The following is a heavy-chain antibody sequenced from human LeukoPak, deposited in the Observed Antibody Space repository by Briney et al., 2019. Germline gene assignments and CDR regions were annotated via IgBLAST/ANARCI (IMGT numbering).Heavy chain of an antibody. CDR2: ISSSSSTI. V-gene: IGHV3-48*01. J-gene: IGHJ6*03. D-gene: IGHD2-2*01. CDR1: GFTFSSYS. Sequence: QPGGSLRLSCAASGFTFSSYSMNWVRQAPGKGLEWVSYISSSSSTIYYADSVKGRFTISIDNANHSLYLQINSLRAEDTAVYYCASGYCSSTSCYWIGGMDVWGKGTTVTVSS. CDR3: ASGYCSSTSCYWIGGMDV.